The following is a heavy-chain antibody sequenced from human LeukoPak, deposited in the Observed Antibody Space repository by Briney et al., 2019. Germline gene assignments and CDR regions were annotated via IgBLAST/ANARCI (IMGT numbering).Heavy chain of an antibody. J-gene: IGHJ1*01. D-gene: IGHD6-13*01. CDR1: GYTFTSSG. Sequence: GASVKVSCKASGYTFTSSGINWVRQAPGQGLEWMGWITPYNGNTNYAQKLQGRVTMTTDTSTSTAYMELRSLRSDDTAVYYCARAWYSSSWFPVQHWGQGTLVTVSS. CDR3: ARAWYSSSWFPVQH. CDR2: ITPYNGNT. V-gene: IGHV1-18*01.